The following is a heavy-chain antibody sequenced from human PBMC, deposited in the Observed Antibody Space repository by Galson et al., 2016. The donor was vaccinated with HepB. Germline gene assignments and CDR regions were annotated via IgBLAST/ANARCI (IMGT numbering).Heavy chain of an antibody. CDR2: ISANGHRT. CDR1: GFTFSSYA. Sequence: SLRLSCAASGFTFSSYAMNWVRQAPGKGLEWVSEISANGHRTYYASSVKGRFTVSRDSYENTLYLQMDSLRAEDTAVYYCAKEQGTDEGWFGESDHWGQGTLVTVSS. J-gene: IGHJ4*02. CDR3: AKEQGTDEGWFGESDH. D-gene: IGHD3-10*01. V-gene: IGHV3-23*01.